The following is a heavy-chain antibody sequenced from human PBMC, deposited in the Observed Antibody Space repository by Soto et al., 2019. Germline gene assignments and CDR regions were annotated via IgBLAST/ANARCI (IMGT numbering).Heavy chain of an antibody. Sequence: AGSPGLSCAASGFTFSSYWMHWVRQAPGKGLVWVSRINSDGSSTSYADSVKGRFTISRDNAKNTLYLQMNSLRAEDTAVYYCVRDGDYFWTEHPFYDWGKRSLFSVFS. D-gene: IGHD4-17*01. V-gene: IGHV3-74*01. J-gene: IGHJ4*01. CDR3: VRDGDYFWTEHPFYD. CDR2: INSDGSST. CDR1: GFTFSSYW.